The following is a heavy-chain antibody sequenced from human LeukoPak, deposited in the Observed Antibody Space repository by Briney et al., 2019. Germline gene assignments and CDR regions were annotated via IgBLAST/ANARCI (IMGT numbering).Heavy chain of an antibody. CDR3: ARDYCSITSCYDY. CDR1: GFTLSNYG. Sequence: PGRSLRLSCAASGFTLSNYGMNWVRQAPGKGLEWVAVISYDGSNKYYADSVKGRFTISRDNSKNTLYLQMNSLRAEDTAVYYCARDYCSITSCYDYWGQGTLVTVSS. CDR2: ISYDGSNK. J-gene: IGHJ4*02. V-gene: IGHV3-30*03. D-gene: IGHD2-2*01.